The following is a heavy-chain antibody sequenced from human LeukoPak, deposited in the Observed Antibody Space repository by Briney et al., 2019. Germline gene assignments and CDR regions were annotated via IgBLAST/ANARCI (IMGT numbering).Heavy chain of an antibody. D-gene: IGHD2-2*01. CDR3: ARTSQYCSSTSCYDYYYGMDV. Sequence: KTGRPLRLSCAASGFTFSDYYMSWIRQAPGEGLEWVSYISSSSSYTNYADSVKGRFTISRDNAKNSLYLQMNSLRAEDTAVYYCARTSQYCSSTSCYDYYYGMDVWGKGTTVTVSS. J-gene: IGHJ6*04. CDR2: ISSSSSYT. V-gene: IGHV3-11*06. CDR1: GFTFSDYY.